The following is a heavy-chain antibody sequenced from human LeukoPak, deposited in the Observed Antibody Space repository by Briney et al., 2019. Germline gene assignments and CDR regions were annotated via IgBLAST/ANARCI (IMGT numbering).Heavy chain of an antibody. Sequence: GGSLRLSCAASGFTFSSYEMNWVRQAPGKGLEWVSYISGSGSMIYYADSVKGRFTISRDNAKNSLYLQMSSLRAEDTAVYYCARDPPDYWGQGILVTVSS. J-gene: IGHJ4*02. CDR2: ISGSGSMI. CDR3: ARDPPDY. V-gene: IGHV3-48*03. CDR1: GFTFSSYE.